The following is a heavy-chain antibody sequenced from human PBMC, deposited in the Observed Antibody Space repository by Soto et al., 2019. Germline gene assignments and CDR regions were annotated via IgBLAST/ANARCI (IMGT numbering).Heavy chain of an antibody. V-gene: IGHV3-23*01. Sequence: EVQLLDSGGGLVQPGGSLKLSCAASGFSFSGYAMSWVRQAPGKGLEWVSGINDDGVGVHYADPVKGRFTISRDNSKNMVYLQMDSLRAEDTALYYCAKFRAGSYEKYFFDYWGRGTLVTVSS. J-gene: IGHJ4*02. CDR1: GFSFSGYA. CDR3: AKFRAGSYEKYFFDY. CDR2: INDDGVGV. D-gene: IGHD3-10*01.